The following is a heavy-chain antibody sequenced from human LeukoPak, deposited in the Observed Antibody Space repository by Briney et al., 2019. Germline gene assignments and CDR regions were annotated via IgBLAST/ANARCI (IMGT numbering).Heavy chain of an antibody. CDR1: GGSMSSYY. V-gene: IGHV4-59*01. CDR2: IYYSGST. D-gene: IGHD3-22*01. Sequence: SETLSLTCTVSGGSMSSYYWTWLRQPPGRELEWIGYIYYSGSTNYNPSLKSRVTISVDTSKNQFSLKLSSVTAADTAVYYCARGGVYYYDSSGYSDWGQGTLVTVSS. J-gene: IGHJ4*02. CDR3: ARGGVYYYDSSGYSD.